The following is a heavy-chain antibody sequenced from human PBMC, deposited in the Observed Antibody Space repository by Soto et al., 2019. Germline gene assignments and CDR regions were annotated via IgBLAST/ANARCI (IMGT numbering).Heavy chain of an antibody. Sequence: KTSETLSLTCTVTGGSMTSGDQYWTWIRHRPGEGLEWFGYINHMGSLYYNPSLKSRVSMSVDTSKNQFSLNLSSVTAADTAVYYCARERPQRQGRNMEFWGKGTTVTVS. CDR1: GGSMTSGDQY. CDR3: ARERPQRQGRNMEF. V-gene: IGHV4-31*03. D-gene: IGHD1-1*01. J-gene: IGHJ6*04. CDR2: INHMGSL.